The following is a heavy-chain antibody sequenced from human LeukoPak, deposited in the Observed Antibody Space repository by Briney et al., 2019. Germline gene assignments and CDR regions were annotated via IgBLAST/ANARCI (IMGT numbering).Heavy chain of an antibody. Sequence: ASVKVSCMASGYTFTSYAMHWVRQAPGQRLEWMGWINAGNGNTKYSQKFQGRVTIARDTSASTAYMELSSLRSEDTAVYYCARAHYDFWSGFDYWGQGTLVTVSS. D-gene: IGHD3-3*01. CDR1: GYTFTSYA. CDR3: ARAHYDFWSGFDY. J-gene: IGHJ4*02. CDR2: INAGNGNT. V-gene: IGHV1-3*01.